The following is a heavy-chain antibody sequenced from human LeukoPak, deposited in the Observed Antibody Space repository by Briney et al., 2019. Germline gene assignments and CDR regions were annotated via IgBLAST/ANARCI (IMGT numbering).Heavy chain of an antibody. CDR1: GFTFSSYA. D-gene: IGHD6-19*01. V-gene: IGHV1-46*01. CDR2: INPSGGST. J-gene: IGHJ4*02. CDR3: ARTQDSSGWYVY. Sequence: GGSLRLSCAASGFTFSSYAMSWVRQAPGQGLEWMGIINPSGGSTSYAQKFQGRVTMTRDTSTSTVYMELSSLRSEDTAVYYCARTQDSSGWYVYWGQGTLVTVSS.